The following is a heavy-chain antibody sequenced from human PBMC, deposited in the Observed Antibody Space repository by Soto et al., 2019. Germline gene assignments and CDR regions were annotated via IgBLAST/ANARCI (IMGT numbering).Heavy chain of an antibody. Sequence: QVQLQESGPRLVKPSETLSLTCTVSGGSISSDGYYWNWIRQPPGKGLEWIGYFYYTGDTNYNPSLKGRVTISLDTSKNQFSLRLTSVTAADTAVYYCSRNWGTWGQGTLVTVSS. CDR1: GGSISSDGYY. D-gene: IGHD3-16*01. J-gene: IGHJ5*02. CDR3: SRNWGT. V-gene: IGHV4-61*08. CDR2: FYYTGDT.